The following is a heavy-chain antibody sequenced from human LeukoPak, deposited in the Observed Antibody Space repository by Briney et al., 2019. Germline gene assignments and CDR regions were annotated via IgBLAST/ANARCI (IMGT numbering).Heavy chain of an antibody. CDR2: ISYDGSNK. D-gene: IGHD3-3*01. V-gene: IGHV3-30*03. CDR3: ARVAGPPSYDFWSGYYPKYNSRSYGMDV. CDR1: GFTFSSYG. Sequence: GGSLRLSCAASGFTFSSYGMHWVRQAPGKGLEWVAVISYDGSNKYYADSVKGRFTISRDNSKNTLYLQMNSLRAEDTAVYYCARVAGPPSYDFWSGYYPKYNSRSYGMDVWGQGTTVTVSS. J-gene: IGHJ6*02.